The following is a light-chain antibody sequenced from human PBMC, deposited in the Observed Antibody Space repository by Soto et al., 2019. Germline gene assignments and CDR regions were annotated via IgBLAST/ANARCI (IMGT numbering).Light chain of an antibody. V-gene: IGKV3-15*01. CDR3: QQYNDWPLELT. Sequence: EIMMTQSPATLSVSPGERATLSCWASQSVSSNLAWYQQRPGQAPRLLIYGASTRAAGIPARFSGSGSGTDFTLTISGLQSEDSAVYYCQQYNDWPLELTFGGGTEVEIK. CDR1: QSVSSN. CDR2: GAS. J-gene: IGKJ4*01.